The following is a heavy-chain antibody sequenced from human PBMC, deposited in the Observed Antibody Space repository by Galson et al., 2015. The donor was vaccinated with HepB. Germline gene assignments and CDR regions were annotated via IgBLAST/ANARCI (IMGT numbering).Heavy chain of an antibody. D-gene: IGHD3-22*01. CDR3: ARDLEYYYDSSGHFPHYFDY. CDR2: IKQDGSEK. V-gene: IGHV3-7*03. CDR1: GFTFSSYW. Sequence: SLRLSCAASGFTFSSYWMSWVRQAPGKGLEWVANIKQDGSEKYYVDSVKGRFTISRDNAKNSLYLQMNSLRAEDTAVYYCARDLEYYYDSSGHFPHYFDYWGQGTLVTVSS. J-gene: IGHJ4*02.